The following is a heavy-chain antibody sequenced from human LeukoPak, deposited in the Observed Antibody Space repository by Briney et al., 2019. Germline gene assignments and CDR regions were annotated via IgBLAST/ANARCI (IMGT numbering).Heavy chain of an antibody. J-gene: IGHJ5*02. V-gene: IGHV1-46*01. CDR3: ARDVLSGYGVNWFDP. D-gene: IGHD5-12*01. CDR2: INPSGGST. Sequence: GASVKVSCKASGYTFTSCYMHWVRQAPGQGLEWMGIINPSGGSTSYAQKFQGRVTMTRDTSTSTVYMELSSLRSEDTAVYYCARDVLSGYGVNWFDPWGQGTLVTVSS. CDR1: GYTFTSCY.